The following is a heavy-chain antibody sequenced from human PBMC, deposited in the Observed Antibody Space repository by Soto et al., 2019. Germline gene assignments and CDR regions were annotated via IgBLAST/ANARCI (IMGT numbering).Heavy chain of an antibody. V-gene: IGHV3-73*01. J-gene: IGHJ4*02. Sequence: GGSLRLSCAASGFTFSGSAMHWVRQASGKGLEWVGRIRSKANSYATAYAASVKGRFTISRDDSKNTAYLQMNSLKTEDTAVYYCTRLGIAAAGGYWGQGTLVTVSS. CDR2: IRSKANSYAT. D-gene: IGHD6-13*01. CDR1: GFTFSGSA. CDR3: TRLGIAAAGGY.